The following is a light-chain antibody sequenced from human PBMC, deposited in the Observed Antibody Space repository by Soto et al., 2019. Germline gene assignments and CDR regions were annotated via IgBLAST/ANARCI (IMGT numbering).Light chain of an antibody. CDR3: SLYTSENTYV. V-gene: IGLV2-18*01. J-gene: IGLJ1*01. CDR1: STDFVSYNR. CDR2: EAS. Sequence: QSGLTQPPSVSGSPGQSVTISCTGTSTDFVSYNRVSWYQQPPGTAPKLIIYEASNRPSGVPDRFSGSKPGNTASLTISGLQAADEADYYCSLYTSENTYVFGTGTKVTVL.